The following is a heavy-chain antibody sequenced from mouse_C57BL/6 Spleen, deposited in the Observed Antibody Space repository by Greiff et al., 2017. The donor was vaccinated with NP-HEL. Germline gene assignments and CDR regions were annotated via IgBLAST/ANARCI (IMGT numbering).Heavy chain of an antibody. J-gene: IGHJ4*01. V-gene: IGHV1-19*01. CDR3: ARSYYDYDGYAMDY. CDR2: INPYNGGT. D-gene: IGHD2-4*01. Sequence: SGPVLVKPGASVKMSCKASGYTFTDYYMNWVKQSHGKSLEWIGVINPYNGGTSYNQKFKGKATLTVDKSSSTAYMELNSLTSEDSAVYYCARSYYDYDGYAMDYWGQGTSVTVSS. CDR1: GYTFTDYY.